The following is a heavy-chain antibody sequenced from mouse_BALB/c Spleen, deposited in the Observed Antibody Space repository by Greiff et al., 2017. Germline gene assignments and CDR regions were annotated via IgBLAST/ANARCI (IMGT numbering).Heavy chain of an antibody. D-gene: IGHD1-2*01. CDR2: ISYSGST. J-gene: IGHJ2*01. V-gene: IGHV3-2*02. CDR3: ARNYGYDLYYFDY. Sequence: EVKLMESGPGLVKPSQSLSLTCTVTGYSITSDYAWNWIRQFPGNKLEWMGYISYSGSTSYNPSLKSRISITRDTSKNQFFLQLNSVTTEDTATYYCARNYGYDLYYFDYWGQGTTLTVSS. CDR1: GYSITSDYA.